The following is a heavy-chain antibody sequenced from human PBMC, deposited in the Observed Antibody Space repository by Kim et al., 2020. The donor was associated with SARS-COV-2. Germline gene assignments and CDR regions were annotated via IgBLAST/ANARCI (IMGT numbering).Heavy chain of an antibody. Sequence: SETLSLTCTVSGYSISSCYYWGWIRQPPGKGLEWIGSIYHSGSTYYNPSLKSRVTISVDTSKNQFSLKLSSVTAADTAVYYCASGPWETGTPYNWFDPWGQGTLVTVSS. D-gene: IGHD1-7*01. V-gene: IGHV4-38-2*02. CDR3: ASGPWETGTPYNWFDP. CDR1: GYSISSCYY. CDR2: IYHSGST. J-gene: IGHJ5*02.